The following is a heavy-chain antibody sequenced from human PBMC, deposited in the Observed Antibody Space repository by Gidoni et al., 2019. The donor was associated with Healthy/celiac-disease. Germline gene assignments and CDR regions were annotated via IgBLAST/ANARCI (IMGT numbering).Heavy chain of an antibody. Sequence: YNPSLKSRVTISVDTSKNQFSLKLSSVTAADTAVYYCASPSSGWSDAFDIWGQGTMVTVSS. V-gene: IGHV4-39*01. J-gene: IGHJ3*02. CDR3: ASPSSGWSDAFDI. D-gene: IGHD6-19*01.